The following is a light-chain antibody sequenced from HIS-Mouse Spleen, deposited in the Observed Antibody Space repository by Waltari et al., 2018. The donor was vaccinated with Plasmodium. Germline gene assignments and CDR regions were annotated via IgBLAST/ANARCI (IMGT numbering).Light chain of an antibody. CDR3: QQRSNWPLT. CDR2: DSS. Sequence: EIVLTQSPATLSLSPGERATLSSRASQSVSSYLAWYQQKPGQAPRLLIYDSSNRATGSPARFSGSWSGTDFTLTISSLEPEDFAVYYCQQRSNWPLTFGGGTKVEIK. V-gene: IGKV3-11*01. CDR1: QSVSSY. J-gene: IGKJ4*01.